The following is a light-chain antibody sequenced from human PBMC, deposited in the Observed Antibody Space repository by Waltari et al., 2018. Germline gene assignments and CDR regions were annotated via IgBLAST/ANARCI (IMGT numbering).Light chain of an antibody. V-gene: IGKV3-11*01. CDR3: QQRTDWRSVT. J-gene: IGKJ4*01. Sequence: EIVLTKSPATLSLSPGERATLSCRSSQRISSYLAWYQQKLGQAPRLLIYDASNRATGIPARFSGSGSGTDFTLTISSLEPEDFAVYYCQQRTDWRSVTFGGGTKVEIK. CDR2: DAS. CDR1: QRISSY.